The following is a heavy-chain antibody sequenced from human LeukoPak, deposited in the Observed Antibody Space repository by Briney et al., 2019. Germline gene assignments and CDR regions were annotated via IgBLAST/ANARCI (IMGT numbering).Heavy chain of an antibody. CDR1: GGSISSGSYY. Sequence: SQTLSLTCTVSGGSISSGSYYWSWIRQPAGKGLEWIGRIYTSGSTNYNPSLKSRATISVDTSKNQFSLKLSSMTAADTAVYYCAREVVYYYYMDVWGKGTTVTVSS. V-gene: IGHV4-61*02. CDR2: IYTSGST. J-gene: IGHJ6*03. CDR3: AREVVYYYYMDV.